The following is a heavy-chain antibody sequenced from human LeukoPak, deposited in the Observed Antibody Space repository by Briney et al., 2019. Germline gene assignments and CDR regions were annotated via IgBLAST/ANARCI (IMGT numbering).Heavy chain of an antibody. J-gene: IGHJ4*02. CDR2: INPNSGDT. CDR3: ARAEAIDY. CDR1: GYTFTGYY. Sequence: GASVKVSCKASGYTFTGYYMHWVRQAPGQGLEWMGWINPNSGDTKYAQKFQGRVTMTRDTSISTAYLELRSLIYDDTAVYYCARAEAIDYWGQGTLVTVSS. V-gene: IGHV1-2*02.